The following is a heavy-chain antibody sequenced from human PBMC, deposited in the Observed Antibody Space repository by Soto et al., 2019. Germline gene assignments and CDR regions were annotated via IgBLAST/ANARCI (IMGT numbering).Heavy chain of an antibody. D-gene: IGHD3-22*01. Sequence: GGSLRLSCAASGFTFSSYAMHWVRQAPGKGLEWVAVISYDGSNKYYADSVKGRFTISRDNSKNKLYLQMNSLRAEDTAVYYCARALRHYYDSSGYYPIVDWGQGTLVTVSS. CDR1: GFTFSSYA. V-gene: IGHV3-30-3*01. CDR2: ISYDGSNK. CDR3: ARALRHYYDSSGYYPIVD. J-gene: IGHJ4*02.